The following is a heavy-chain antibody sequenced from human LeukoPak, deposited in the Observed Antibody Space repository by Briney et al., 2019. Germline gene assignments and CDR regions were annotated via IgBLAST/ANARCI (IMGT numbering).Heavy chain of an antibody. CDR1: GFTFSDYY. Sequence: GGSLRLSCAASGFTFSDYYMSWIRQAPGKGLEWVSYISSSGSTIYYADSVKGRFTISRDNAKNSLYLQMNSLRAEDTAVYYCATTVTTYFDYFDYWGQGTLVTVSS. J-gene: IGHJ4*02. CDR3: ATTVTTYFDYFDY. D-gene: IGHD4-17*01. CDR2: ISSSGSTI. V-gene: IGHV3-11*01.